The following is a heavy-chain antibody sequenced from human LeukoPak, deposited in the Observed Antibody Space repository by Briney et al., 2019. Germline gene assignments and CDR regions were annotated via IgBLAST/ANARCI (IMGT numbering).Heavy chain of an antibody. D-gene: IGHD2-15*01. Sequence: ASVKVSCKASGYTFTGYYMHWVRQAPGQGLEWMGWINPHSGGTNYAQKFQGRVTMTRDTSISTAYMELSRLRSDDTAVYYCARQGYCSGGSCLDPWGQGTLVTVSS. CDR1: GYTFTGYY. CDR2: INPHSGGT. J-gene: IGHJ5*02. V-gene: IGHV1-2*02. CDR3: ARQGYCSGGSCLDP.